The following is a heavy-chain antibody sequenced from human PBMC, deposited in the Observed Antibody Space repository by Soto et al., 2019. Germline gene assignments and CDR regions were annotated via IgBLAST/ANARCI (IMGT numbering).Heavy chain of an antibody. CDR2: ISSSSSYI. V-gene: IGHV3-21*01. CDR1: GFTFSSYS. CDR3: ARDLSGWGATGTTSWFDP. Sequence: EVQLVESGGGLVKPGGSLRLSCAASGFTFSSYSMNWVRQAPGKGLEWVSSISSSSSYIYYADSVKGRFTISRDNAKNSLYLQMNSLRAEDTAVYYCARDLSGWGATGTTSWFDPWGQGTLVTVSS. J-gene: IGHJ5*02. D-gene: IGHD1-1*01.